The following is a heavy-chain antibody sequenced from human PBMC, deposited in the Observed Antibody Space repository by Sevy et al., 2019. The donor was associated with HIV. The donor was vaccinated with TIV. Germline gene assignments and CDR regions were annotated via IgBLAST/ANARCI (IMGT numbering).Heavy chain of an antibody. CDR2: IRSKAYGGPT. Sequence: GGSLRLSCIASGFTFGDHAMSWFRQAPGKGLEWVGFIRSKAYGGPTQYAASVKGRFTISRDDSKSIAYLQMNSLKTEDTAVYYCTRRIFGDIWGQRTMVTVSS. CDR3: TRRIFGDI. V-gene: IGHV3-49*03. CDR1: GFTFGDHA. D-gene: IGHD2-15*01. J-gene: IGHJ3*02.